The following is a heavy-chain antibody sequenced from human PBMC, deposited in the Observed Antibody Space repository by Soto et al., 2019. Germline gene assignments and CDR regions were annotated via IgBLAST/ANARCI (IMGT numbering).Heavy chain of an antibody. Sequence: VQLVESGGTLVQPGGSLRLSCAASGFSVTSNYMTWVRQAPGKGLECVSVIYAGGNTYYPDSVKGRFTISSDNSKNTPFLQMNNLRAEDTAVYYCASVTTFYYNLTSSYALNHFDYWGQGTRVTVSS. V-gene: IGHV3-53*01. CDR3: ASVTTFYYNLTSSYALNHFDY. J-gene: IGHJ4*02. D-gene: IGHD3-9*01. CDR1: GFSVTSNY. CDR2: IYAGGNT.